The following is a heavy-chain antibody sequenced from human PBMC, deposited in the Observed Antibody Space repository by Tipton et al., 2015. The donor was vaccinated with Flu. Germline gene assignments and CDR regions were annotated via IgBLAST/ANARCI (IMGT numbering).Heavy chain of an antibody. D-gene: IGHD2-15*01. V-gene: IGHV4-39*07. J-gene: IGHJ5*02. CDR3: ARAPGRPCSANACPNWFDP. Sequence: GLVKPSETLSLTCTVSGGSISSSSYYWGWIRQPPGKGLEWIGSIYYSGSTYYNPSLKSRVTISVDTSKNQFSLKLSSVTAADTAVYYCARAPGRPCSANACPNWFDPCGQGTLVTVSS. CDR1: GGSISSSSYY. CDR2: IYYSGST.